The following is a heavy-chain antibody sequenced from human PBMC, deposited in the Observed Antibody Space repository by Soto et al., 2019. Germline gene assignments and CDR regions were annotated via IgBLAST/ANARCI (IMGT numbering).Heavy chain of an antibody. CDR3: ARAPRYQLLNSGFYVLPDY. J-gene: IGHJ4*02. V-gene: IGHV4-30-4*01. D-gene: IGHD2-2*01. CDR1: GGSINSGDSY. Sequence: ASETLSLTCTVSGGSINSGDSYWSWIRQPPGKGLEWIGYIYYSGSTYYNPSLESRVSISVDTSKNQFSLKLHSVTAADTAVYYCARAPRYQLLNSGFYVLPDYWGQGTLVTVSS. CDR2: IYYSGST.